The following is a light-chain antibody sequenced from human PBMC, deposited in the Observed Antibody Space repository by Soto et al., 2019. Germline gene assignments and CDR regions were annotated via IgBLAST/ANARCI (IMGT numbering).Light chain of an antibody. J-gene: IGLJ1*01. V-gene: IGLV2-14*01. CDR3: SSYTSSSTQV. CDR2: DVS. Sequence: QSALTQPASVSGSPGQSSTISFTGTSSDVGGYHYVSWYQQHPGKAPKLMIYDVSNRPSGVSNRFSGSKSGNTASLTSSGLQAEDEADYYCSSYTSSSTQVFGTGTKVTVL. CDR1: SSDVGGYHY.